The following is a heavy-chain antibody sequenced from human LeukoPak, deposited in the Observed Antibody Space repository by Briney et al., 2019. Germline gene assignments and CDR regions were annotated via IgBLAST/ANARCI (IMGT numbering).Heavy chain of an antibody. V-gene: IGHV3-30*19. CDR3: ARALQDYDSSGYAYYFDY. D-gene: IGHD3-22*01. J-gene: IGHJ4*02. CDR2: ISYDGSNK. CDR1: GFTFSSYG. Sequence: PGGSLRLSCAASGFTFSSYGMHCVRQAPGKGLEWVAVISYDGSNKYYADSVKGRFTISRDNSKNTLYLQMNSLRAEDTAVYYCARALQDYDSSGYAYYFDYWGQGTLVTVSS.